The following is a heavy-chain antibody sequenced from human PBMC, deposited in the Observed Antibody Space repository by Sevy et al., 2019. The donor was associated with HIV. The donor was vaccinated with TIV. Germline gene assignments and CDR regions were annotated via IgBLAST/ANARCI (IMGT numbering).Heavy chain of an antibody. V-gene: IGHV1-18*01. CDR2: ISAYNGNT. Sequence: AAVKVSCKASGYTFTSYGISWVRQAPGQGLEWMGWISAYNGNTNYAQKLQGRVTMTTDTSTSTAYMELRSLRSVDTAVYYCAREENFYRGNSIFDYWGQGTLVTVSS. J-gene: IGHJ4*02. D-gene: IGHD2-21*02. CDR3: AREENFYRGNSIFDY. CDR1: GYTFTSYG.